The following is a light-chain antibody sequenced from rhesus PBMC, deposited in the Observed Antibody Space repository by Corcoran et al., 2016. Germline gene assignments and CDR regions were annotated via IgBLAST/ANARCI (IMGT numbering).Light chain of an antibody. V-gene: IGKV1-74*01. Sequence: DIQMTQSPSSLSASVGDRVTITCRTSENVNNYLNWYQKKQGKAPKLLIYKASTLQRGVPSRFSGRGSGTDYTFTISSLQSEDVATYYCQHNYGTPYSFGQGTKVEIK. J-gene: IGKJ2*01. CDR1: ENVNNY. CDR2: KAS. CDR3: QHNYGTPYS.